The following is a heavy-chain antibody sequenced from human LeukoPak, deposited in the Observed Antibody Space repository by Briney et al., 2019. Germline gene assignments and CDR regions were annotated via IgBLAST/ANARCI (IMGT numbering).Heavy chain of an antibody. CDR3: ARGGQGAVDY. CDR2: VNNDGRTT. CDR1: GFTFSSNW. J-gene: IGHJ4*02. D-gene: IGHD3-16*01. Sequence: GGSLRLSCAASGFTFSSNWMHWVRRAPGKGLVWVSFVNNDGRTTAYADSVKGRFTISRDNAKNTLYLQMNRLRAEDTAVYYCARGGQGAVDYWGPGTLVTASS. V-gene: IGHV3-74*01.